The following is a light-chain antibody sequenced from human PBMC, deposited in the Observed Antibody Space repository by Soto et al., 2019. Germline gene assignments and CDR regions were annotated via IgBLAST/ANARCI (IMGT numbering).Light chain of an antibody. CDR1: SGHSTYA. V-gene: IGLV4-69*01. CDR3: QTWGTGIRV. CDR2: LNSDGRQ. J-gene: IGLJ2*01. Sequence: QLVLTQSPSASASLGASVKLTCTLSSGHSTYAIAWHQQQPEKGPRYLMNLNSDGRQSKGDGIPDRFSGSSSGAERYLTISSLQSEDEADYYCQTWGTGIRVFGGGTKLTVL.